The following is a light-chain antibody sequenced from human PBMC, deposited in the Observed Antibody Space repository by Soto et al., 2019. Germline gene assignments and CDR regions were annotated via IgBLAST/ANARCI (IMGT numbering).Light chain of an antibody. CDR3: QQYNNWPPGYT. Sequence: EIVMTQSPATLSVSPGERATLSCRASQSVSSNLAWYQQKPGQAPRLLIYGAYTRATGIPARFSGSGSGTEFTLTISSLQSEDFAVYYCQQYNNWPPGYTFGKGTKLEIK. V-gene: IGKV3-15*01. CDR2: GAY. CDR1: QSVSSN. J-gene: IGKJ2*01.